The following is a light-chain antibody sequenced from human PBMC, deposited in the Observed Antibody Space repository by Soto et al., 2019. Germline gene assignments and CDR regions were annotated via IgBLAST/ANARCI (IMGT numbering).Light chain of an antibody. Sequence: DIQMTQSPSTLSASVGDRVIITCRASQSISSWLAWHQQKPGKAPKLLICKASSLESGVPSRFSGSGSGTEFTLTISSLQPDDFATYYCQQYTGYPLTFGGGTKVEIK. CDR2: KAS. CDR3: QQYTGYPLT. CDR1: QSISSW. V-gene: IGKV1-5*03. J-gene: IGKJ4*01.